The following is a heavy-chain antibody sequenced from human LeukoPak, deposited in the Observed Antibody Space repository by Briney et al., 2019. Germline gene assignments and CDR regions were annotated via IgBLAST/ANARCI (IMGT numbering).Heavy chain of an antibody. V-gene: IGHV1-69*13. J-gene: IGHJ4*02. CDR3: ARGITMVREGFDY. D-gene: IGHD3-10*01. CDR2: IIPIFGTA. CDR1: GGTFSSYA. Sequence: SVTVSCKASGGTFSSYAISWVRQAPGQELEWMGGIIPIFGTANYAQKFQGRVTITADESTSTAYMELSSLRSEDTAVYYCARGITMVREGFDYWGQGTLVTVSS.